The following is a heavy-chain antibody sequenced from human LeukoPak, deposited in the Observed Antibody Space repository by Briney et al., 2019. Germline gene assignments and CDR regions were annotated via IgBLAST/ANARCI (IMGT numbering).Heavy chain of an antibody. CDR3: ARQSPSSGWYDY. CDR1: XXTXXXXX. CDR2: IXPNSXGX. J-gene: IGHJ4*02. V-gene: IGHV1-2*02. Sequence: ASVKVSCKASXXTXXXXXXXXXXXXXGXXXXWXXXIXPNSXGXKYAKKFXGXVTMARDTSISTAYMEVSRLRSXDTAVYYCARQSPSSGWYDYWGQGTLVTVSS. D-gene: IGHD6-19*01.